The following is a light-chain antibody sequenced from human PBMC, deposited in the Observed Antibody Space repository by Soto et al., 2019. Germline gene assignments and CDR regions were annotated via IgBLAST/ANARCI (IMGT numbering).Light chain of an antibody. Sequence: EIVLTQSPATLSLSPGERATLSCRASQSVSSSYLAWYQQKPGQAPRLLIYGASSRATGIPDRFSGSGSGTDFTLTISRLEPEDVAVYYCQQYDSSPLITFGQGTRLEIK. J-gene: IGKJ5*01. CDR3: QQYDSSPLIT. V-gene: IGKV3-20*01. CDR2: GAS. CDR1: QSVSSSY.